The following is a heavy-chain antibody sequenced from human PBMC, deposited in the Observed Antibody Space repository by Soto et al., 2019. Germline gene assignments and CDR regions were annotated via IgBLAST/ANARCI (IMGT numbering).Heavy chain of an antibody. CDR2: ISSSGSAI. D-gene: IGHD4-17*01. CDR1: GFTFSSYE. V-gene: IGHV3-48*03. J-gene: IGHJ4*02. CDR3: ARDSTTVVTGDFDY. Sequence: EVQLVESGGGLVQPGGSLRLSCAASGFTFSSYEMNWVRQAPGKGLEWVSYISSSGSAIYYADSVKGRFTISRDNAKNSLYLQMNSLRAEDTAVYYCARDSTTVVTGDFDYWGQGTLVTVSS.